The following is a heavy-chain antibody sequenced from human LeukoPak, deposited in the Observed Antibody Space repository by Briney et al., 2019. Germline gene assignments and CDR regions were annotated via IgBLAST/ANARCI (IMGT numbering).Heavy chain of an antibody. D-gene: IGHD4-11*01. CDR2: IIPIFGTA. J-gene: IGHJ4*02. Sequence: SVKVSCKASGGTFSSYAISWVRQAPGQGLEWMGGIIPIFGTANYAQKFQGRVTITTDESTSTAYMELSSLRSEDTAVYYCARADEVTTVNDYWGQGTLVTVSS. V-gene: IGHV1-69*05. CDR1: GGTFSSYA. CDR3: ARADEVTTVNDY.